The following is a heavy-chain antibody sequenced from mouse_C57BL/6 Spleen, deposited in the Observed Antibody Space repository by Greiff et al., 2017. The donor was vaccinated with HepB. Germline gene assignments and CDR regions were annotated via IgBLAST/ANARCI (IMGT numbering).Heavy chain of an antibody. Sequence: QVTLKESGPGILQPSQTLSLTCSFSGFSLSTFGMGVGWIRQPSGKGLEWLAHIWWDDDKYYNPALKSRLTISKDTSKNQVFLKIANVDTADTATYYCARMDDYDGIYYAMDYWGQGTSVTVSS. CDR2: IWWDDDK. D-gene: IGHD2-4*01. CDR3: ARMDDYDGIYYAMDY. J-gene: IGHJ4*01. CDR1: GFSLSTFGMG. V-gene: IGHV8-8*01.